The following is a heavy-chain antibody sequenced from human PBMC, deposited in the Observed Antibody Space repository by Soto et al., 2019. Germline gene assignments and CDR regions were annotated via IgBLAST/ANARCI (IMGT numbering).Heavy chain of an antibody. D-gene: IGHD2-15*01. CDR2: FFYNGST. J-gene: IGHJ5*02. Sequence: SETLSLTCTVSGGSISGYSWSWIRQPPGKGLEWIGYFFYNGSTSYNPSLKSRVTISEDTSNNQFSLRLSSVTAADTAVYYCARLRGYCGGGNCHAFHFDPWGQGILVTVSS. CDR3: ARLRGYCGGGNCHAFHFDP. V-gene: IGHV4-59*08. CDR1: GGSISGYS.